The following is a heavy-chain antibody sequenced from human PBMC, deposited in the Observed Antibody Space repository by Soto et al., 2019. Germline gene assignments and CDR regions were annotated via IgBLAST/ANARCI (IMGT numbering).Heavy chain of an antibody. Sequence: QVQLVQSGAEVKKPGASVKVSCKASGYTFTGYYMHWVRQAPGQGLEWMGWINPNSGGTNYAQKFQGCVTMTRDTSISTAYMELSRLRSDDTAVYYCARDRVPAASLRDYYYYGMDVWGQGTTVTVSS. D-gene: IGHD2-2*01. J-gene: IGHJ6*02. CDR2: INPNSGGT. V-gene: IGHV1-2*04. CDR3: ARDRVPAASLRDYYYYGMDV. CDR1: GYTFTGYY.